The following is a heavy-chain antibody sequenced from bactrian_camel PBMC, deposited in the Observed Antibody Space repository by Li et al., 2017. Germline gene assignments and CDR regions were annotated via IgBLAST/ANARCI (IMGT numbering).Heavy chain of an antibody. CDR2: IARDGGT. V-gene: IGHV3S53*01. CDR1: GYTLPMN. J-gene: IGHJ4*01. Sequence: HVQLVESGGGSVQAGGSLRLSCVASGYTLPMNMGWFRRLPGQEREGVAVIARDGGTRYADSVKGRFTISKDSADNTLYLQMNSLKPEDTAVYYCVKDAPQPLVGGACGTDNYWGQGTQVTVS. D-gene: IGHD7*01. CDR3: VKDAPQPLVGGACGTDNY.